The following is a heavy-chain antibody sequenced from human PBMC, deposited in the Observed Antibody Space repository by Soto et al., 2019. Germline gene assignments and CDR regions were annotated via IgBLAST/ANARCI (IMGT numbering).Heavy chain of an antibody. CDR3: AREYCYDSSGIGFEP. Sequence: SDTLSLTCTVSGGSTSGHYWSWIRQPPGKGLEWIGYIYSSGSPHHNPSLKSRVIISEDRSKNQIYLKLNSVTAADTAVYYCAREYCYDSSGIGFEPWGAGTLVSVSS. D-gene: IGHD3-22*01. J-gene: IGHJ5*02. CDR2: IYSSGSP. V-gene: IGHV4-59*11. CDR1: GGSTSGHY.